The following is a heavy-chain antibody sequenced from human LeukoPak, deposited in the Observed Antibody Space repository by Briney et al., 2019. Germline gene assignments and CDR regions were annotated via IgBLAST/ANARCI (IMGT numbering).Heavy chain of an antibody. CDR1: GFTFDDYA. J-gene: IGHJ4*02. CDR2: ISDSGNT. V-gene: IGHV3-23*01. D-gene: IGHD2-21*01. CDR3: AKAPVTTCRGAYCYPFDY. Sequence: GGSLRLSCAASGFTFDDYAMSWVRQAPGKGLEWVSAISDSGNTYHADSVKGRFTISRDSSKNTLFLQMNRLRPEDAAVYYCAKAPVTTCRGAYCYPFDYWGQGTLVTVSS.